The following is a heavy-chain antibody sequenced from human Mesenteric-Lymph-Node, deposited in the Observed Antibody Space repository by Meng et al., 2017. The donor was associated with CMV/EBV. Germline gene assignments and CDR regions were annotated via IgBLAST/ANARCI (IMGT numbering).Heavy chain of an antibody. J-gene: IGHJ1*01. CDR3: VKGGEYTGSYYGGLIGYFDH. CDR1: GFTVSSNY. D-gene: IGHD1-26*01. CDR2: IYVGGST. V-gene: IGHV3-53*05. Sequence: GESLKISCAASGFTVSSNYMSWVRQAPGKGLEWVSVIYVGGSTYYADSLKGRFTISRDNAKNSLYLQMNSLRAEDTALYYCVKGGEYTGSYYGGLIGYFDHWGQGTLVTVSS.